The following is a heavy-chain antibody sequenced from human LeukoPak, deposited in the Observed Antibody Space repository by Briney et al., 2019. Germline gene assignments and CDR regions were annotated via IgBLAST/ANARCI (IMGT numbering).Heavy chain of an antibody. CDR1: GYTFTSYR. Sequence: GASVKVSCKASGYTFTSYRMHWVRQAPGQGLEWMGRISAYNGNTNYAQKFQGRVTMTRDMSTSTVYMELSSLRSEDTAVYYCARDRYCSSTSCFATFFDYWGQGTLVTVSS. J-gene: IGHJ4*02. CDR2: ISAYNGNT. D-gene: IGHD2-2*01. V-gene: IGHV1-18*04. CDR3: ARDRYCSSTSCFATFFDY.